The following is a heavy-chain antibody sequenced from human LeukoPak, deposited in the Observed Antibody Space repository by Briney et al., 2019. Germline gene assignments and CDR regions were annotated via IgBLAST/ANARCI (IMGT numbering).Heavy chain of an antibody. D-gene: IGHD3-10*01. J-gene: IGHJ4*02. Sequence: NPGGSLRLSCAASGFTFSNAWMSWVRQAPGKGLEWVGRIKSKTDGETTDYAAPVKGRFTISRDDSKNTLYLQMNSLKTEDTAVYYCTTDRVGYYGPGSYFADYWRQGTLVTVSS. CDR1: GFTFSNAW. CDR3: TTDRVGYYGPGSYFADY. V-gene: IGHV3-15*01. CDR2: IKSKTDGETT.